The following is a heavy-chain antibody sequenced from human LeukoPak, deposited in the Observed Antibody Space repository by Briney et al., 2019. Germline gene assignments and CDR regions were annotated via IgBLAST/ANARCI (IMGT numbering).Heavy chain of an antibody. CDR2: ISWNSGSI. CDR1: GFTFDDYA. D-gene: IGHD3-10*01. V-gene: IGHV3-9*01. J-gene: IGHJ4*02. Sequence: PGRSLRLSCAASGFTFDDYAMHWVRPAPGKGLEWVSGISWNSGSIGYADSVKGRFTISRDNAKNSLYLQMNSLRAEDTALYYCAKGHYYGSGSHIDYWGQGTLVTVSS. CDR3: AKGHYYGSGSHIDY.